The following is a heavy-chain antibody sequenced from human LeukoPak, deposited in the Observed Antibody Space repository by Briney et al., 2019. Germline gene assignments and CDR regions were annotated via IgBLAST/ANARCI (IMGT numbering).Heavy chain of an antibody. Sequence: GASVKVSCKASGGTFSSYAISWVRQAPGQGLEWMGGIIPIFGTANYAQKFQGRVTITADESTSTAYMELSSLRSEDTAAYYCARSPEAMVTKYYYYYMDVWCKGTTVTVSS. CDR2: IIPIFGTA. CDR1: GGTFSSYA. D-gene: IGHD5-18*01. CDR3: ARSPEAMVTKYYYYYMDV. J-gene: IGHJ6*03. V-gene: IGHV1-69*13.